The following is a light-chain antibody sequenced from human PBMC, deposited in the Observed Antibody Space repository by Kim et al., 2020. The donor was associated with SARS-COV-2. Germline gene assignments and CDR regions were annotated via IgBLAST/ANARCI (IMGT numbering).Light chain of an antibody. Sequence: SSELTQDPAVSVALGQTVRITCQGDSLRSYYASWYQQKPGQAPVLVIYGKNNRPSGIPDRFSGSSSGNTASLTITGAQAEDEAEYYCNSRESSGNHGYVFGTGTKVTVL. J-gene: IGLJ1*01. CDR1: SLRSYY. CDR3: NSRESSGNHGYV. CDR2: GKN. V-gene: IGLV3-19*01.